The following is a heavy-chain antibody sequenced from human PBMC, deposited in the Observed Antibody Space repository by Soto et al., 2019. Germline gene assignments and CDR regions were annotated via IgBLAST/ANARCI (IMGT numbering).Heavy chain of an antibody. D-gene: IGHD2-2*01. J-gene: IGHJ5*02. CDR1: GGNFSSYA. CDR3: ARGYCIGPSCPFDP. CDR2: IVPLFDLT. Sequence: QVQLVQSGAEVKKPGSSVKVSCKASGGNFSSYAISWVRQAPGQGLEWMGGIVPLFDLTNYGQKFQDRLTITADESTSTAYMELSSLTSEAAAVYYCARGYCIGPSCPFDPWGQGTLVTVSS. V-gene: IGHV1-69*12.